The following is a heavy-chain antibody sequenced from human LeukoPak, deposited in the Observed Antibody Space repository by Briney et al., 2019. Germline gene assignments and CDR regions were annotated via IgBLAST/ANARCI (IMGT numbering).Heavy chain of an antibody. J-gene: IGHJ4*02. CDR1: GGTFSSYT. D-gene: IGHD6-19*01. Sequence: GASVKVSCKASGGTFSSYTISWVRQAPGQGLEWMGRIIPILGIANYAQKFQGRVTITADKSTSTAYMELSSLRSEDTAVYYCARVWIAVAGTRGYYFDYWGQGTLVTVSS. CDR3: ARVWIAVAGTRGYYFDY. CDR2: IIPILGIA. V-gene: IGHV1-69*02.